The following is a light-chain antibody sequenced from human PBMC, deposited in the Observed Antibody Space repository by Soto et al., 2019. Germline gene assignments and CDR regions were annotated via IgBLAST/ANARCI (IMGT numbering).Light chain of an antibody. CDR2: DAS. CDR3: QQYNSYSLT. Sequence: DIQITQSPSTLSASIGDRVTITCRASQSISSWLAWYQQKPGKGPKLLIYDASSLESGVPSRFSGSGSGTEFTLTISSLQPDDSATYYCQQYNSYSLTFGGGTKVDIK. CDR1: QSISSW. J-gene: IGKJ4*01. V-gene: IGKV1-5*01.